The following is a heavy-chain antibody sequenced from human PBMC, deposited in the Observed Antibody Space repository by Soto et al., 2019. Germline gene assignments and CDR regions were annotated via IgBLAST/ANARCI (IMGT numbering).Heavy chain of an antibody. J-gene: IGHJ4*02. D-gene: IGHD6-19*01. Sequence: PGGSLRLSCAASGFTFSNFDMSWVRQAPGKGLEWVSGISTSGGTTYYADSVKGRFTSSRDNSKNTLYLQMNSLRAEDTAVYYCARDYSSGWIDYWGQGTLVTVSS. CDR3: ARDYSSGWIDY. CDR1: GFTFSNFD. CDR2: ISTSGGTT. V-gene: IGHV3-23*01.